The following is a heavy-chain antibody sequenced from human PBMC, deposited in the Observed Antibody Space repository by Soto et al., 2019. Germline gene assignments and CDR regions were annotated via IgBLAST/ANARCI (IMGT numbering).Heavy chain of an antibody. D-gene: IGHD2-21*02. CDR3: ARSQHGVGGTFDY. V-gene: IGHV4-59*01. Sequence: SETLSLTCTVSGGSISSYYWSWIRQPPGKGLEWIGYIYYSGSTDYNPSLKSRVTISVDTSKNQFSLKLSSVTAADTAVYYCARSQHGVGGTFDYWGQGTLVTVSS. CDR1: GGSISSYY. J-gene: IGHJ4*02. CDR2: IYYSGST.